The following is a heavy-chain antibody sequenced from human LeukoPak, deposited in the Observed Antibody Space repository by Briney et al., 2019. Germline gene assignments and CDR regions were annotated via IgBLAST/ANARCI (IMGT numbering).Heavy chain of an antibody. V-gene: IGHV1-69*13. CDR3: ARDFHYSGSGSYYNRAFDI. CDR1: GGTFSNYA. D-gene: IGHD3-10*01. Sequence: ASVKVSCKASGGTFSNYAISWVRQAPGQGLEWMGGIIPIFGTGNYAQKFQGGVTITADESTSTAYMELSSLRSEDTAVYFCARDFHYSGSGSYYNRAFDIWGQGTVVTVSS. J-gene: IGHJ3*02. CDR2: IIPIFGTG.